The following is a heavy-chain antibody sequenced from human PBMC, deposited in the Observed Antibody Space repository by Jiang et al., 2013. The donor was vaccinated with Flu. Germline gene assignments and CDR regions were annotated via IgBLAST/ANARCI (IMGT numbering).Heavy chain of an antibody. CDR3: ARGGSGENGGGYYYGMDV. V-gene: IGHV3-13*04. CDR2: IGTAGDT. Sequence: YDMHWVRRATGKGLEWVSAIGTAGDTYYPGSVKGRFTISRENAKNSLYLQMNSLRAGDTAVYYCARGGSGENGGGYYYGMDVWGQGTTVTVSS. CDR1: YD. J-gene: IGHJ6*02. D-gene: IGHD3-10*01.